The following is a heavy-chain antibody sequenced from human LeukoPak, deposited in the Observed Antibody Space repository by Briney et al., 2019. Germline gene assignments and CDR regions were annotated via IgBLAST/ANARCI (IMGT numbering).Heavy chain of an antibody. V-gene: IGHV3-23*01. CDR3: AKEGTIYSRGPYYFDY. CDR2: ISGSGGST. CDR1: GFTFSSYG. J-gene: IGHJ4*02. Sequence: GGSLRLSCAASGFTFSSYGMHWVRQAPGKGLEWVSAISGSGGSTYYADSVKGRFTISRDNSKNTLYLQMNSLRAEDTAVYYCAKEGTIYSRGPYYFDYWGQGTLVTVSS. D-gene: IGHD4-11*01.